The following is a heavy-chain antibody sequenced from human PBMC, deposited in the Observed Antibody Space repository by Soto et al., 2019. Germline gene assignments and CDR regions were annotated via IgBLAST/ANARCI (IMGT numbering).Heavy chain of an antibody. V-gene: IGHV4-30-2*01. J-gene: IGHJ4*02. CDR3: ARVYYYDSSFDY. D-gene: IGHD3-22*01. CDR2: IYHSGST. CDR1: GGSISSGGYS. Sequence: PSETLSLTCAVSGGSISSGGYSWSWIRQPPGKGLEWIGYIYHSGSTYYNPSLKSRVTISVDRSKNQFSLKLSSVTAADTAVYYCARVYYYDSSFDYWGQGTLVTVSS.